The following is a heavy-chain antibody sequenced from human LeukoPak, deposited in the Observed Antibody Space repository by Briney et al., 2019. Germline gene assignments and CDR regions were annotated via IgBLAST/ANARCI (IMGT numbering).Heavy chain of an antibody. D-gene: IGHD2-2*01. V-gene: IGHV3-21*04. CDR2: ISSSSSYI. CDR1: GFTFSSYA. CDR3: TRYCSSTSCYAAGFDP. J-gene: IGHJ5*02. Sequence: GGSLRLSCAASGFTFSSYAMHWVRQAPGKGLEWVSSISSSSSYIYYADSVKGRFTISRDNAKNSLYLQMNSLRAEDTAVYYCTRYCSSTSCYAAGFDPWGQGTLVTVSS.